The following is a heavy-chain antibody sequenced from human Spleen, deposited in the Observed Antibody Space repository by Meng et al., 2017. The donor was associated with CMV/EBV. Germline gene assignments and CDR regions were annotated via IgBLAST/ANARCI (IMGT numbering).Heavy chain of an antibody. V-gene: IGHV3-23*03. CDR2: IYSGGSST. CDR3: ARDYLEWLLSFYYCGMDV. D-gene: IGHD3-3*01. CDR1: GFTFSSYA. Sequence: GGSLRLSCAASGFTFSSYAMSWVRQAPGKGLEWVSVIYSGGSSTYYADSVKGRFTISRDNSKNTLYLQMNSLRADDTAVYYCARDYLEWLLSFYYCGMDVWGQGTTVTVSS. J-gene: IGHJ6*02.